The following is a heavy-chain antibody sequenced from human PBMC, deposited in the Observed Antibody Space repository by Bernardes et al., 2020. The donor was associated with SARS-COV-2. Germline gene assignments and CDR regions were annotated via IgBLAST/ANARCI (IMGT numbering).Heavy chain of an antibody. CDR1: GFTVSSNY. D-gene: IGHD1-26*01. CDR3: ARDRGSYYGVVY. CDR2: IYSGGST. Sequence: GGSLRLSCAASGFTVSSNYMSWVRQAPGKGLEWVSVIYSGGSTYYADSVKGRFTISRDNSKNTLYLQMNSLRAEDTAVYYCARDRGSYYGVVYWGQGTLVTVSS. V-gene: IGHV3-66*01. J-gene: IGHJ4*02.